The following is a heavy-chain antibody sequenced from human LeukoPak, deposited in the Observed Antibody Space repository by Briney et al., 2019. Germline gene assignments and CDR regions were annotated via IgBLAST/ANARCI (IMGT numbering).Heavy chain of an antibody. D-gene: IGHD5-18*01. CDR1: GYGFTNYW. CDR3: ARRARGIQLWLQDSYYFDY. J-gene: IGHJ4*02. Sequence: GESLKISCKGSGYGFTNYWIGWVRQMPGKGLEWMGIIYPGDSDTRYSPSFQGQVSISADKSISTAYLQWSSLKASDTAMYYCARRARGIQLWLQDSYYFDYWGQGTLVTVSS. V-gene: IGHV5-51*01. CDR2: IYPGDSDT.